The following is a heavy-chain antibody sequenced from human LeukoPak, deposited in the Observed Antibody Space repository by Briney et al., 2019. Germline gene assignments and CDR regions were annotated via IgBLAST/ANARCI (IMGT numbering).Heavy chain of an antibody. CDR3: AHLGRYYYGSGSRGDWFDP. CDR2: IKQDGSEK. Sequence: GGSLRLSCAASGFTFSSHWMSWVRQAPGKGLEWVANIKQDGSEKYYVDSVKGRFTISRDNAKNSLYLLMNSLRAEDTAVYYCAHLGRYYYGSGSRGDWFDPWGQGTLVTVSS. V-gene: IGHV3-7*01. CDR1: GFTFSSHW. J-gene: IGHJ5*02. D-gene: IGHD3-10*01.